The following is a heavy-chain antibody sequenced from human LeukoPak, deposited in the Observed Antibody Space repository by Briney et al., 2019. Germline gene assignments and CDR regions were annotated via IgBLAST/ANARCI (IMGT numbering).Heavy chain of an antibody. CDR2: IKQDGSEK. CDR3: ARGHGLGSSFGGY. CDR1: GFTFSSYW. J-gene: IGHJ4*02. V-gene: IGHV3-7*01. Sequence: GGSLRLSCAASGFTFSSYWMSWVRQAPGKGLEWVANIKQDGSEKYYVDSVKGRFTISRDNAKNSLYLQMNSLRAEDTAVYYCARGHGLGSSFGGYWGQGTLVTVSS. D-gene: IGHD6-13*01.